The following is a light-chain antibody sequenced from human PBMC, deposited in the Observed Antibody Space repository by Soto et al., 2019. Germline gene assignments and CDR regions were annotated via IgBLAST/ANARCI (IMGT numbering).Light chain of an antibody. J-gene: IGKJ3*01. CDR1: QGLNTN. CDR3: QQSNNYFT. V-gene: IGKV1-9*01. CDR2: GAS. Sequence: IQLTQSPSSLSASVGDRVTITCRASQGLNTNLAWYQQKPGKAPNLLIYGASTLQKGVPSRFSGNGSGTVFPLTISSLQPEDLANYYCQQSNNYFTFGPGTKVDIK.